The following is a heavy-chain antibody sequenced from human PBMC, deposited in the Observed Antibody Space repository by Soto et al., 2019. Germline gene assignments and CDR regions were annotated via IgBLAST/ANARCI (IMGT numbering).Heavy chain of an antibody. CDR3: ARLREGGSGRYYYFYMDV. V-gene: IGHV4-59*08. J-gene: IGHJ6*03. CDR1: GGSISSDF. D-gene: IGHD3-10*01. CDR2: IYYSGST. Sequence: QVQLQESGPGLVKPSETLSLTCTVSGGSISSDFWSWIRQAPGEGLEWVGYIYYSGSTTYNPSLKSRVTISVNTSKNQCSLRLSSLTAADTAVYYCARLREGGSGRYYYFYMDVWGKGTTVTVSS.